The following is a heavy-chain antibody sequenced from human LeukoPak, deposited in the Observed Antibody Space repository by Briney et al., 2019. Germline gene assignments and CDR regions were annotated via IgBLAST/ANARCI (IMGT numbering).Heavy chain of an antibody. D-gene: IGHD5-18*01. J-gene: IGHJ4*02. V-gene: IGHV1-69*04. CDR1: GGTFSSYA. CDR3: ASEGEFGYGYFY. CDR2: IIPILGIA. Sequence: GASVKVSCKASGGTFSSYAISWVRQAPGQGLEWMGRIIPILGIANYAQKFQGRVTITADKSTSTAYMELSSLRSEDTAVYYCASEGEFGYGYFYWGQGTLVTVSS.